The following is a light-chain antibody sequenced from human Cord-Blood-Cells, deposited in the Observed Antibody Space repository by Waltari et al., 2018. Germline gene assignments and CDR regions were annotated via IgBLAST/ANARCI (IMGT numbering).Light chain of an antibody. Sequence: DIVMTQSPDSLAVSLGERATINCKSSQSVLYSSNNKNYLAWYQQKPGQPPKQLIYWASTRESGVPDRFSCSGSGTDFTLTISSLQAEDVAVYDCQQYDSTPPPFVPGTKVYIK. CDR3: QQYDSTPPP. CDR1: QSVLYSSNNKNY. V-gene: IGKV4-1*01. CDR2: WAS. J-gene: IGKJ3*01.